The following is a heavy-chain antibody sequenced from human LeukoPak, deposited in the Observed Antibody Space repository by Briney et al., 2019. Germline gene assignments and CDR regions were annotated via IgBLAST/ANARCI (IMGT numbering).Heavy chain of an antibody. CDR3: ARSVYTIIAVAGGATNWFDP. Sequence: ASVKVSCKASGYTFTRYHMHWLRQAPGQGLEWMGIINPSGGSTRYAQKFQGRVTMTRDTSTSTVYMEVSSLRSEDTAVYYCARSVYTIIAVAGGATNWFDPWGQGTLVTVSS. J-gene: IGHJ5*02. CDR2: INPSGGST. CDR1: GYTFTRYH. V-gene: IGHV1-46*01. D-gene: IGHD6-19*01.